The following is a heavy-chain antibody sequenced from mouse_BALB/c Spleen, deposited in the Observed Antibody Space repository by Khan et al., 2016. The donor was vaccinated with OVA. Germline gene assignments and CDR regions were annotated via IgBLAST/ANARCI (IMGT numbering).Heavy chain of an antibody. CDR3: ARKAYYDYDPFPY. CDR2: ISYSGNT. J-gene: IGHJ3*01. CDR1: GYSITSEFA. Sequence: VQLKESGPGLVKPSQSLSLTCTVTGYSITSEFAWNWIRQFPGNKLEWMGYISYSGNTRYNPSLKSLISITRDTSRNQFFLQLNSVTTEDTATYYCARKAYYDYDPFPYWGQGTLVTVSA. V-gene: IGHV3-2*02. D-gene: IGHD2-4*01.